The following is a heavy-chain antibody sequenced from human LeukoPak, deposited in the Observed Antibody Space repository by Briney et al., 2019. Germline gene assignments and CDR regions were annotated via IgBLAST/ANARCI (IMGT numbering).Heavy chain of an antibody. J-gene: IGHJ6*02. Sequence: GGSLRLSCAVSGFTFSSYWMHWVRQAPGKGLVWVSRIDRDGSRINYADSVKGRFTISRDNGKNTLFLQMNSLRAEDAAVYYCARGGTVTPYYYYGMDVWGQGTTVTVSS. CDR2: IDRDGSRI. D-gene: IGHD4-17*01. V-gene: IGHV3-74*01. CDR3: ARGGTVTPYYYYGMDV. CDR1: GFTFSSYW.